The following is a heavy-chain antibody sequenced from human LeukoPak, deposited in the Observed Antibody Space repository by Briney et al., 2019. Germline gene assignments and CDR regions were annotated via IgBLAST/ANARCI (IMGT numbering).Heavy chain of an antibody. D-gene: IGHD2-2*02. Sequence: PSETLSLTCTVSGGSMSNYWWNWIRQPPGKGLEWIGYIYYDGSTYYNPALNSRVTISIDTSKNQFSLKLNSVTAADTAVYYCARRLCSSLTCYIGPSGNWLDPWGQGTLVTVSS. J-gene: IGHJ5*02. CDR1: GGSMSNYW. CDR3: ARRLCSSLTCYIGPSGNWLDP. CDR2: IYYDGST. V-gene: IGHV4-59*08.